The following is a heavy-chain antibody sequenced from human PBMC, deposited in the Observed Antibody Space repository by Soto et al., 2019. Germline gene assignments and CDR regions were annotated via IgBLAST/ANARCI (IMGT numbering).Heavy chain of an antibody. D-gene: IGHD2-15*01. CDR3: VKGGDCSGGSCYLGHFDY. CDR2: ISSNGGST. CDR1: GFTFSSYA. J-gene: IGHJ4*02. Sequence: GGSLRLSCSASGFTFSSYAMHWVRQAPGKGLEYVSAISSNGGSTYYADSVKGRFTISRDNSKNTLYLQMSSLRAEDTAVYYCVKGGDCSGGSCYLGHFDYWGQGTLVTVSS. V-gene: IGHV3-64D*06.